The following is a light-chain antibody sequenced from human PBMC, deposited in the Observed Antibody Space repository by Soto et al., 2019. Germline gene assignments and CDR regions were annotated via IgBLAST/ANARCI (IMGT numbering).Light chain of an antibody. CDR3: QSADISGSWV. J-gene: IGLJ3*02. CDR2: EDT. V-gene: IGLV3-25*02. Sequence: SYELRQPPSVSVSPGQTARITCSGDVLPKQYAYWYQRRPGQAPVLVIYEDTKRPSGVPERFSGSSSGTIATLTVSGVQAEDEADYYCQSADISGSWVFGGGTKLTVL. CDR1: VLPKQY.